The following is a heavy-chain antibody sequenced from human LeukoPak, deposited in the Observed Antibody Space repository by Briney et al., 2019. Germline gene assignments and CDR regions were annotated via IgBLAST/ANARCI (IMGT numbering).Heavy chain of an antibody. CDR3: ARGGGLRVREEFDY. Sequence: SVKVSCKASGGTFSSYAISWVRQAPGQGLEWMGGIIPIFGTANYAQKFQGRVTITADESTSTAYMELSSLRSEDTAVYYCARGGGLRVREEFDYWGQGTLVTVSS. D-gene: IGHD3-10*01. CDR2: IIPIFGTA. J-gene: IGHJ4*02. V-gene: IGHV1-69*13. CDR1: GGTFSSYA.